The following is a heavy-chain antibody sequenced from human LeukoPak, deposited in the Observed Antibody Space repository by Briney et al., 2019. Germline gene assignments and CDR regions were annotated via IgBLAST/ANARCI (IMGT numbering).Heavy chain of an antibody. V-gene: IGHV3-15*01. D-gene: IGHD3-10*01. J-gene: IGHJ4*02. CDR2: IKSKTDGGTT. CDR3: TLPWGSGSYYDY. Sequence: RGSLRLSCAASGFTFSNAWLNWVRQAPGKGLEWVGHIKSKTDGGTTDYAAPVKGRFTISRDDSKNTLFLQMNSLKTEDTAVYYCTLPWGSGSYYDYWGQGTLITFSS. CDR1: GFTFSNAW.